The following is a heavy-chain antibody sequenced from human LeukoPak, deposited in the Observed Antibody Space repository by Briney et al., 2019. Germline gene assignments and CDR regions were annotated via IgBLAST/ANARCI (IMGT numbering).Heavy chain of an antibody. V-gene: IGHV4-59*08. CDR3: ARQGLGGYDLDY. CDR1: GGSITSFY. D-gene: IGHD3-22*01. Sequence: SETLSLTCSASGGSITSFYWSWIRQPPGKGLEWIGYIYYSGSTNYNPSLKSRVTISVDTSKNQFSLKLSSVTAADTAVYYCARQGLGGYDLDYWGQGTLVTVSS. CDR2: IYYSGST. J-gene: IGHJ4*02.